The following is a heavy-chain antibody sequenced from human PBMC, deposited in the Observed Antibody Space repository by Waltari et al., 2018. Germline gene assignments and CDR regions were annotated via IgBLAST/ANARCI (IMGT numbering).Heavy chain of an antibody. CDR3: AKDIGSGQWLPYNWFDP. V-gene: IGHV3-23*04. D-gene: IGHD6-19*01. CDR2: ISGSGGST. CDR1: GFTFSSYA. Sequence: EVQLVESGGGLVQPGGSLRLSCAASGFTFSSYAMSWVRQAPGKGLEWVSAISGSGGSTYYADSVKGRFTISRDNSKNTLYLQMNSLRAEDTAVYYCAKDIGSGQWLPYNWFDPWGQGTLVTVSS. J-gene: IGHJ5*02.